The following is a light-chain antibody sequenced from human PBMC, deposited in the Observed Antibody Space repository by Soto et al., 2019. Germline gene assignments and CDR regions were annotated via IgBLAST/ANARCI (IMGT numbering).Light chain of an antibody. CDR2: GAS. CDR1: QSVYNS. Sequence: ETELTQSPATLSVSPGERATLSCRARQSVYNSLAWYQERPGQAPRLLIYGASTRATGIPARFSGSGSGTEFTLTFSSLQSEDSAIYYCQHYNNWPTFGQGTKV. J-gene: IGKJ1*01. V-gene: IGKV3-15*01. CDR3: QHYNNWPT.